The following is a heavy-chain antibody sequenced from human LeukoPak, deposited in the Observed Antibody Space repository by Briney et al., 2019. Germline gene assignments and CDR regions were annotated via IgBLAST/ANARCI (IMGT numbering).Heavy chain of an antibody. J-gene: IGHJ4*02. CDR2: ISSSSSDI. V-gene: IGHV3-21*01. CDR3: ARDRSITFGGVIAH. D-gene: IGHD3-16*02. CDR1: GFTFSSYS. Sequence: GGSLRLSCAASGFTFSSYSMNWVRQAPGKGLEWVASISSSSSDIYYADSVKGRFTISRDNAKNSLYLQMNSLRAEDTAVYYCARDRSITFGGVIAHWGQGTLVTVYS.